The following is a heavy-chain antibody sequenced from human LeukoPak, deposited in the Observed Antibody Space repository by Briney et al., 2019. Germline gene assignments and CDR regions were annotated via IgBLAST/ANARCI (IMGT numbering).Heavy chain of an antibody. V-gene: IGHV1-8*02. D-gene: IGHD3-3*01. CDR2: MNPNSGNT. J-gene: IGHJ6*02. CDR3: ARAYYDFWSGGYYYYGMDV. Sequence: ASVKVSCKASGGTFSSYAISWVRQATGQGLEWMGWMNPNSGNTGYAQKFQGRVTMTRNTSISTAYMELSSLRSEDTAVYYCARAYYDFWSGGYYYYGMDVWGQGTTVTVSS. CDR1: GGTFSSYA.